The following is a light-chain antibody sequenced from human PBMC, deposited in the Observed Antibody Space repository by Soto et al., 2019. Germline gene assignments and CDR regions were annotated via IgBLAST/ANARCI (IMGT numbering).Light chain of an antibody. V-gene: IGKV3-20*01. CDR1: QSVSSSY. J-gene: IGKJ1*01. Sequence: EIVLTQSPGTLSLSPGERATLSCRTSQSVSSSYLAWYQQKPGQAPRLLIYGASSRATGIPDRFSGSGSGTDFTLTISRLEPEDFAAYYCQQYGRSWRTFGQGTKVEIK. CDR3: QQYGRSWRT. CDR2: GAS.